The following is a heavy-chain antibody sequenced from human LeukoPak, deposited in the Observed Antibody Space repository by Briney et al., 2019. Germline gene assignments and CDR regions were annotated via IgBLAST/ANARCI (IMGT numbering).Heavy chain of an antibody. Sequence: SETLSLTCAVYGGSFSGYYWSWIRQPPGKGLEWIGEINHSGSTNYNPSLKSRVTISVDTSKNQFSLKLSSVTAADTAVYYCARGRRNYYPDYWGQGTLVTVSS. D-gene: IGHD1-7*01. CDR2: INHSGST. CDR1: GGSFSGYY. V-gene: IGHV4-34*01. CDR3: ARGRRNYYPDY. J-gene: IGHJ4*02.